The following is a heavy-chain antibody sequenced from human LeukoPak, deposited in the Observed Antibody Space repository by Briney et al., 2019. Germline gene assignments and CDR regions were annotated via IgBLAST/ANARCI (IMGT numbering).Heavy chain of an antibody. V-gene: IGHV3-53*01. J-gene: IGHJ4*02. D-gene: IGHD2-2*01. Sequence: PGGSLRLSCAASRFTVSSAYVSWVRQAPGKGLEWVSSIYGGDNREYSDSVKGRFTISRDDSKNTVSLQMSSLRVEDTAVYYCARGPTVSSTWDYWGQGTLVTVSP. CDR1: RFTVSSAY. CDR3: ARGPTVSSTWDY. CDR2: IYGGDNR.